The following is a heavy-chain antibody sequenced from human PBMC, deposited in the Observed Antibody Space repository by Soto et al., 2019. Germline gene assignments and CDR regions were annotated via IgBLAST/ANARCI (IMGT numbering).Heavy chain of an antibody. D-gene: IGHD4-4*01. CDR3: AREYGLQSWFDP. CDR2: ISAYNGNT. J-gene: IGHJ5*02. Sequence: QVQLVQSGAEVKKPGASVKVSCKASGYTFTSYGISWVRQAPGQGLEWMGWISAYNGNTNYAQKLQGRVTMTTDTSTSTAYRELRSLGSDHTAGYYYAREYGLQSWFDPWGQGTLVTVSS. V-gene: IGHV1-18*01. CDR1: GYTFTSYG.